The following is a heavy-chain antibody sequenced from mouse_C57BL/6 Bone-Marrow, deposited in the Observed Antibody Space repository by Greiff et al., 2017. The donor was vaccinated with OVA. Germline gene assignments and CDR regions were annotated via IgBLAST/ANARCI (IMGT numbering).Heavy chain of an antibody. CDR1: GFTFSSYA. CDR3: ARDLEY. V-gene: IGHV5-4*01. CDR2: ISDGGSYT. J-gene: IGHJ2*01. Sequence: EVKLMESGGGLVKPGGSLKLSCAASGFTFSSYAMSWVRQTPEKRLEWVATISDGGSYTYYPDNVKGRFTISRDNAKNNLYLQMSHLKSEDTAMYYCARDLEYWGQGTTLTVSS.